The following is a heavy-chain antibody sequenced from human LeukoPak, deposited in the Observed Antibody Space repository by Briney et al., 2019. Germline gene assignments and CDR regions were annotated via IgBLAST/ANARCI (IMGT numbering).Heavy chain of an antibody. CDR3: ARDRIVRATPNDAFDI. CDR1: GFTDSSNH. Sequence: PGGSLRLSCTASGFTDSSNHMSWVRQAPGKGLEWVSVIYSGGTTNYANSLKGRFTISRDNSKNTLYLQMNSVRAEDTAVYYCARDRIVRATPNDAFDIWGQGTMVTVSS. J-gene: IGHJ3*02. CDR2: IYSGGTT. V-gene: IGHV3-53*01. D-gene: IGHD1-26*01.